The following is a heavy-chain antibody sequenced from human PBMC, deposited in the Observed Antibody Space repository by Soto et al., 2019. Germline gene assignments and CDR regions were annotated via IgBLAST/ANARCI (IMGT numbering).Heavy chain of an antibody. CDR1: GGSISSGGYY. D-gene: IGHD3-10*01. V-gene: IGHV4-31*03. Sequence: QVQLQESGPGLVKPSQTLSLTCTVSGGSISSGGYYWSWIRQHPGKGLEWIGYIYYSGSTYNNPSLKSRVTISVRTSKHHLSLKLSSVTAADTAVYYCPRGRGFGELLSAYWGQGTLVTVSS. CDR3: PRGRGFGELLSAY. CDR2: IYYSGST. J-gene: IGHJ4*02.